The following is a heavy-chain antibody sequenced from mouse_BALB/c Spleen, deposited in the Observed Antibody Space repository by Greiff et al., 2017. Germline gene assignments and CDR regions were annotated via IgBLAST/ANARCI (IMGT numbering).Heavy chain of an antibody. J-gene: IGHJ4*01. CDR2: IWAGGST. V-gene: IGHV2-9*02. Sequence: VQLQESGPGLVAPSQSLSITCTVSGFSLTSYGVHWVRQPPGKGLEWLGVIWAGGSTNYNSALMSRLSISKDNSKSQVFLKMNSLQTDDTAMYYCARDPYRYDYYYAMDYWGQGTSVTVSS. CDR3: ARDPYRYDYYYAMDY. CDR1: GFSLTSYG. D-gene: IGHD2-14*01.